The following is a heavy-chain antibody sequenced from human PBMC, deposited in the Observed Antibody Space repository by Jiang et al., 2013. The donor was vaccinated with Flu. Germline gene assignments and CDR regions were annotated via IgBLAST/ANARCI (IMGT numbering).Heavy chain of an antibody. CDR1: GDSVSSNSAA. Sequence: TCAISGDSVSSNSAAWNWIRQSPSRGLEWLGRTYYRSKWYNDYAVSVKSRITINPDTSKNQFPLQLNSVTPEDTAVYYCAREGLGGSGSRKYNWFDPWGQGTLVTVSS. J-gene: IGHJ5*02. V-gene: IGHV6-1*01. D-gene: IGHD3-10*01. CDR3: AREGLGGSGSRKYNWFDP. CDR2: TYYRSKWYN.